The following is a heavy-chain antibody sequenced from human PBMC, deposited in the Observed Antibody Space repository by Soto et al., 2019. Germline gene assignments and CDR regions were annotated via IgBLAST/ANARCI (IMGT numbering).Heavy chain of an antibody. CDR3: ARDRGAFDV. J-gene: IGHJ3*01. Sequence: EVQLVESGGGLVQPGGSLRLSCAASGFTFSDHNMDWVRQAPGKGLEWVGRSRNKAHSYITEYAASVKGRFLISRDDSNNSLNLLMNTLNIEDTAVYYCARDRGAFDVWGQGTMVTVSS. CDR1: GFTFSDHN. V-gene: IGHV3-72*01. CDR2: SRNKAHSYIT.